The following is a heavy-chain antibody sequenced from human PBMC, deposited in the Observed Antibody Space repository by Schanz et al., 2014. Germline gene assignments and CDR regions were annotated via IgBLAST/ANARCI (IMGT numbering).Heavy chain of an antibody. CDR3: VKDLQRELLRDDHYYGMDV. CDR2: ISYDGSNK. Sequence: QVQLVESGGGVVQPGRSLRLSCAGYGFTFSSYAMHWVRQAPGKGLEWVAVISYDGSNKYYADSVKGRFTISRDNSKNTLYLQMNRLRAEDTAVYYCVKDLQRELLRDDHYYGMDVWGQGTTVTVSS. D-gene: IGHD1-26*01. CDR1: GFTFSSYA. J-gene: IGHJ6*02. V-gene: IGHV3-30*04.